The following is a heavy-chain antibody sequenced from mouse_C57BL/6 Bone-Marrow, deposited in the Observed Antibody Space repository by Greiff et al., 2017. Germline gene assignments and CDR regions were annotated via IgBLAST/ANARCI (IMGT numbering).Heavy chain of an antibody. J-gene: IGHJ1*03. V-gene: IGHV1-55*01. CDR3: ARPYYSNYWCFDV. CDR2: IYPGSGST. Sequence: QVQLKQPGAELVKPGASVKMSCKASGYTFTSSWITWVKQRPGQGLEWIGDIYPGSGSTNYNEKFKSKATLTVDTSSSTAYMQLSSLTSEDSAVYYCARPYYSNYWCFDVWGTGTTVTVSS. D-gene: IGHD2-5*01. CDR1: GYTFTSSW.